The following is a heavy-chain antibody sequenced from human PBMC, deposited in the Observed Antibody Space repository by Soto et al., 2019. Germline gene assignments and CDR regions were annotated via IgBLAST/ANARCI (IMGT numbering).Heavy chain of an antibody. V-gene: IGHV1-46*01. CDR1: GHIFTYYY. J-gene: IGHJ5*02. Sequence: ASVKVSCKASGHIFTYYYMHWVRQSPGQGLEWMGRINPNGGSTSYAQKFQGRVTMTSDTSTSTLYMELSSLRSEDTAVYYCAREFCTGGNCYSGSFDPWGQGTLVTV. CDR3: AREFCTGGNCYSGSFDP. D-gene: IGHD2-15*01. CDR2: INPNGGST.